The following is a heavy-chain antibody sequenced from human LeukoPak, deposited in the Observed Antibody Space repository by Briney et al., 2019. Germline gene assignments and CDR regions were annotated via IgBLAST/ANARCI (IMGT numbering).Heavy chain of an antibody. D-gene: IGHD5-12*01. Sequence: ASVKVSCKASGYTFTSYGISWVRQAPGQGLEWMGWISAYNGNTNYAQKFQGRVTMTTDTSTSTAYMELRSLRSDDTAVYYCARAGIVATIGTIDYWGQGTLVTVSS. J-gene: IGHJ4*02. CDR2: ISAYNGNT. V-gene: IGHV1-18*01. CDR1: GYTFTSYG. CDR3: ARAGIVATIGTIDY.